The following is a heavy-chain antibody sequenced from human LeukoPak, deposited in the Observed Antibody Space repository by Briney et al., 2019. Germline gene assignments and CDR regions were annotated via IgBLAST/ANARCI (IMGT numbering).Heavy chain of an antibody. CDR2: ISGDGGIT. Sequence: PGGSLRLSCAASGSTFSSHAMSWVRQAPGKGLEWVSTISGDGGITYYAGSVKGRFTISRDNSKNTLFLQMNSLRAEDTAVYYCAKGTYSSSPRDNWGQGTLVTVSS. V-gene: IGHV3-23*01. D-gene: IGHD6-6*01. CDR1: GSTFSSHA. CDR3: AKGTYSSSPRDN. J-gene: IGHJ4*02.